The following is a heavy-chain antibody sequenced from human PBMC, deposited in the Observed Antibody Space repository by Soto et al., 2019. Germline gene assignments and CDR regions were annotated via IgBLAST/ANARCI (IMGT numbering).Heavy chain of an antibody. CDR2: IWFDGSNE. CDR3: ARGSLYCSSIRVAYGMDV. V-gene: IGHV3-33*01. Sequence: GGSLRLSCAASGFTFGDYGMHWVRQAPGEGLQWVAVIWFDGSNEHYADSVKGRFTISRDNSKNTLYLQMYSLRAGDTAVYYCARGSLYCSSIRVAYGMDVWGKGTRCTSSS. J-gene: IGHJ6*04. CDR1: GFTFGDYG. D-gene: IGHD2-15*01.